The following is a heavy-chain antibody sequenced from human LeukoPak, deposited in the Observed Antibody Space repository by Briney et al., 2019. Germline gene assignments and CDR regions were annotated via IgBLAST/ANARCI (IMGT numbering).Heavy chain of an antibody. J-gene: IGHJ3*02. V-gene: IGHV4-34*01. CDR2: INHSGST. Sequence: PSETLSLTCAVYGGSFSGYYWSWIRQPPGKGLEWIGEINHSGSTNYNPSLKSRVTISVDTSKNQFSLKLSSVTAADTAVYYCARSGLWDAFDIWGQGTMVTVSS. D-gene: IGHD3-16*01. CDR3: ARSGLWDAFDI. CDR1: GGSFSGYY.